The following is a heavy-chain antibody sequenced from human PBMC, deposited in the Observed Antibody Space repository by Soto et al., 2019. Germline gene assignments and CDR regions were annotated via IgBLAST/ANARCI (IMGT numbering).Heavy chain of an antibody. Sequence: ASVKVSCKASGGTFSSYAISWVRQAPGQGLEWMGGIIPIFGTANYAQKFQGRVTITADESTSTAYMELSSLRSEDTAVYYCASPYYYDSSGYHAPFDYWGQGTLVTVSS. J-gene: IGHJ4*02. D-gene: IGHD3-22*01. V-gene: IGHV1-69*13. CDR2: IIPIFGTA. CDR3: ASPYYYDSSGYHAPFDY. CDR1: GGTFSSYA.